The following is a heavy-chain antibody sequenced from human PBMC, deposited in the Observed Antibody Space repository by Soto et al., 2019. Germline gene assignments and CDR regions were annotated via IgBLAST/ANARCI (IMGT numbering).Heavy chain of an antibody. V-gene: IGHV4-59*08. CDR2: IYYSGST. D-gene: IGHD3-22*01. J-gene: IGHJ3*02. CDR3: ARHSPYYYDSSGYYYDGAFDI. CDR1: GGSISSYY. Sequence: PSETLSLTCVTGGSISSYYWSWIRQPPGKGLEWIGYIYYSGSTNYNPSLKSRVTISVDTSKNQFSLKLSSVTAADTAVYYCARHSPYYYDSSGYYYDGAFDIWGQGTMVTVSS.